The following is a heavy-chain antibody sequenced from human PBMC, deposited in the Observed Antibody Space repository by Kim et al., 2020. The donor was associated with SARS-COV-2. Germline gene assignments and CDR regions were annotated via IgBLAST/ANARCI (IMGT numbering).Heavy chain of an antibody. J-gene: IGHJ4*02. CDR1: GGSISSSSYY. CDR3: PRPTSGSYHLFDY. D-gene: IGHD1-26*01. V-gene: IGHV4-39*01. Sequence: SETLSLTCTVSGGSISSSSYYWGWIRQPQGQGLEWIGSISYSGSTYYNPSLKSRVTISVATTKNQLSLKLSSVTAAATAVYYCPRPTSGSYHLFDYWGQGTLVTVSS. CDR2: ISYSGST.